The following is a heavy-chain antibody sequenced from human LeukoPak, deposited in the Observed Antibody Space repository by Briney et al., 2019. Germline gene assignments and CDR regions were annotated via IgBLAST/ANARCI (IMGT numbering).Heavy chain of an antibody. Sequence: AGGSLRLSCAASGFTFRRYWMSWARQASGKGLEWVANIKQDGSEKYYVDSVKGRFTISRDNAKNSLYLQMNSLRAEDTAVYYCVGLGENYWGQGTLVTGSS. D-gene: IGHD3-10*01. CDR1: GFTFRRYW. CDR3: VGLGENY. V-gene: IGHV3-7*02. J-gene: IGHJ4*02. CDR2: IKQDGSEK.